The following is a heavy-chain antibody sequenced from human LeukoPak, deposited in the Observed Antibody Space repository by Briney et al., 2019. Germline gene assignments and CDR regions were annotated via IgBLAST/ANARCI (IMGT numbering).Heavy chain of an antibody. J-gene: IGHJ6*02. V-gene: IGHV1-18*01. CDR2: ISAYFGTA. CDR3: ARDLFLLVEVSTQWVWDYYGMDV. CDR1: GDTFTSYG. Sequence: ASVKVSCKASGDTFTSYGISWVRQAPGQGLEWMGGISAYFGTANYAQKLQGRVTITTDTSTSTAYMELRSLRSEDTAVYYCARDLFLLVEVSTQWVWDYYGMDVWGQGTTVTVSS. D-gene: IGHD3-16*02.